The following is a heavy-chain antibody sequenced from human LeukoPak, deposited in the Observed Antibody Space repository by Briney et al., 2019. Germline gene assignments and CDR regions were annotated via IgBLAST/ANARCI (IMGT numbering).Heavy chain of an antibody. Sequence: PSETLSLTCTVSGGSISSPPYDWGWIRQPPGKGLEYIGSIPSSGNTYYNASLQSRVTISVDASKNQFSLKLGSATAADTAVYFCARHLSQGDGNKRGFDNWGQGTLVTVSS. CDR3: ARHLSQGDGNKRGFDN. CDR1: GGSISSPPYD. V-gene: IGHV4-39*01. CDR2: IPSSGNT. D-gene: IGHD5-24*01. J-gene: IGHJ4*02.